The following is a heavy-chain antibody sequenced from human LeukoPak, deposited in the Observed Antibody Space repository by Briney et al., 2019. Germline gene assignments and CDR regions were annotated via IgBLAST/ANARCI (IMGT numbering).Heavy chain of an antibody. Sequence: QPGGSLRLSCAASGFRFNTYWMSWVRQAPGKGLEWVANIKQDGRENSYVDSVKGRFTISRDNAKNSLYLQLNSLRVEDTAVYYCSRGRYGDYVLRFDYWGQGTLVTVSS. CDR1: GFRFNTYW. CDR3: SRGRYGDYVLRFDY. J-gene: IGHJ4*02. D-gene: IGHD4-17*01. CDR2: IKQDGREN. V-gene: IGHV3-7*04.